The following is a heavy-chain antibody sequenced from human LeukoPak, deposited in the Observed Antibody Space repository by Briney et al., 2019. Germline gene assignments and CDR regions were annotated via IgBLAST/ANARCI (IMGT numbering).Heavy chain of an antibody. J-gene: IGHJ6*02. CDR1: GYTFTGYY. CDR3: TYGDWNYYYYNMDV. D-gene: IGHD4-17*01. Sequence: GASVKVSCKASGYTFTGYYMHWVRQAPGQGLEWMGWINPNSGGTNYAQKFQGRVTMTRDTSISTAYMELSRLRSDDTAVYYCTYGDWNYYYYNMDVWGQGTTVTVSS. V-gene: IGHV1-2*02. CDR2: INPNSGGT.